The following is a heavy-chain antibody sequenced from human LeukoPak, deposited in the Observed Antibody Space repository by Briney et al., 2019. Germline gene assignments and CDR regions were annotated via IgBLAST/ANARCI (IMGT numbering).Heavy chain of an antibody. CDR3: TRQVDSGSYDHYGMDV. CDR2: IRSKANSYAT. D-gene: IGHD1-26*01. CDR1: GFTFSGSA. Sequence: PGGSLRLSCAASGFTFSGSAMRWVRQASGKGLEWVGRIRSKANSYATAYAASVKGRFTISRDDSKNTAYLQMNSLKTEDTAVYYCTRQVDSGSYDHYGMDVWGQGTTVTVSS. V-gene: IGHV3-73*01. J-gene: IGHJ6*02.